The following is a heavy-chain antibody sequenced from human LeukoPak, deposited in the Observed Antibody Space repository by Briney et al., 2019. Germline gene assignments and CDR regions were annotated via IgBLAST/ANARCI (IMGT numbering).Heavy chain of an antibody. D-gene: IGHD6-13*01. Sequence: PGGSLRLSCAASGFTFSDYYMSWIRQAPGKGLEWVSYISSSGSTIYYAYSVKGRFTISRDNAKNSLYLQMNSLRAEDTAVYYCARGSHSSSRYWDWFDPWGQGTLVTVSS. J-gene: IGHJ5*02. CDR1: GFTFSDYY. V-gene: IGHV3-11*01. CDR2: ISSSGSTI. CDR3: ARGSHSSSRYWDWFDP.